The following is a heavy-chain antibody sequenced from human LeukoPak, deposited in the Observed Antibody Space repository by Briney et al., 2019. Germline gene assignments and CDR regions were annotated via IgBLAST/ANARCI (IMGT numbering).Heavy chain of an antibody. D-gene: IGHD5-18*01. CDR2: ISGSGGST. J-gene: IGHJ6*03. V-gene: IGHV3-23*01. CDR3: ARAGDGIQLFGFGRDYYYYYMDV. CDR1: GFTFSSYA. Sequence: GGSLRLPCAASGFTFSSYAMSWVRQAPGKGLEWVSAISGSGGSTYYADSVKGRFTISRDNSKNTLYLQMNSLRAEDTAVYYCARAGDGIQLFGFGRDYYYYYMDVWGKGTTVTISS.